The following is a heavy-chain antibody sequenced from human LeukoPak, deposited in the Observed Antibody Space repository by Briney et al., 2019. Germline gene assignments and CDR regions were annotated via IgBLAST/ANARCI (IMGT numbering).Heavy chain of an antibody. CDR1: GYTFTGYY. Sequence: ASVKLSCKASGYTFTGYYMHWVRQAPGQGLEWMGWINSNSGGTKYAQKFQGRVTMTRDTSISTAYMELNRLRSDDTAVYYCARGDDYIWGSAFNWFDPWGQGTLVTVSS. CDR3: ARGDDYIWGSAFNWFDP. J-gene: IGHJ5*02. D-gene: IGHD3-16*01. V-gene: IGHV1-2*02. CDR2: INSNSGGT.